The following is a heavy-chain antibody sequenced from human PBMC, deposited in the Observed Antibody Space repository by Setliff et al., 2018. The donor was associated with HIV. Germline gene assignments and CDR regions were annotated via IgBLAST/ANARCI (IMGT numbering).Heavy chain of an antibody. J-gene: IGHJ4*02. CDR1: GGSFGDQF. V-gene: IGHV4-34*01. CDR3: ATFFVSTATTQDF. Sequence: SETLSLTCAVYGGSFGDQFWNWIRQSPGKGLEWIGEIHHGGGTKYNPSLKSRVTVSLDMSKNQFSLKLNSLTAADTGVYYCATFFVSTATTQDFWGQGTLVTVSS. D-gene: IGHD4-17*01. CDR2: IHHGGGT.